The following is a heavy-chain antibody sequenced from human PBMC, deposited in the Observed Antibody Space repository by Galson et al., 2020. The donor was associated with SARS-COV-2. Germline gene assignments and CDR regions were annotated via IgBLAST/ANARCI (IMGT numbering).Heavy chain of an antibody. CDR3: ARGYYDMLTGHYDAFDI. D-gene: IGHD3-9*01. Sequence: SGPTLVKPTQTLTLTCTFSGFSLSTSGMRVSWIRQPPGKALEWLARIDWDDDKFYSTSLKTRLTISKDTSKNQVVLTMTNMDPVDTATYYCARGYYDMLTGHYDAFDIWGQGTMVTVSS. V-gene: IGHV2-70*04. J-gene: IGHJ3*02. CDR1: GFSLSTSGMR. CDR2: IDWDDDK.